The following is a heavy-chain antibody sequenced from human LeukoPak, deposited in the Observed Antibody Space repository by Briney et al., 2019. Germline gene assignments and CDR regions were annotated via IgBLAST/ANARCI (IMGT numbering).Heavy chain of an antibody. J-gene: IGHJ3*02. CDR2: ISYDGSNK. CDR1: GFTFSSYA. Sequence: PGRSLRLSCAASGFTFSSYAMHWVRQAPGKGLEWVAVISYDGSNKYYADSVKGRFTISRDNSKNTLYLQMNSLRAEDTAVYYCARDLPINGAFDIWGQGTMVTVSS. V-gene: IGHV3-30-3*01. CDR3: ARDLPINGAFDI. D-gene: IGHD2-8*01.